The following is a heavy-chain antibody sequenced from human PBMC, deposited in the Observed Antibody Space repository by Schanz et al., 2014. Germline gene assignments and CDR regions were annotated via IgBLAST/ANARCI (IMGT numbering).Heavy chain of an antibody. CDR1: GFTFDDYA. CDR3: VRWGAS. V-gene: IGHV3-9*01. Sequence: EVQLVESGGGLVQPGRSLRLSCAASGFTFDDYAMHWVRQAPGKGLEWVSGISWNSGSIGYADSVKGRFTISRDNAKNTLYLQMSRLRVEDTAVYYCVRWGASWGQGTLVTVSS. J-gene: IGHJ5*02. CDR2: ISWNSGSI. D-gene: IGHD3-16*01.